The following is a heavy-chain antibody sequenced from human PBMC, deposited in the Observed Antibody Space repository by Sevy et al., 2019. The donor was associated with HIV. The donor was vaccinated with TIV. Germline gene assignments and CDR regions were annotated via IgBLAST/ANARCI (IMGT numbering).Heavy chain of an antibody. CDR3: ARAFRSVVPATVLGLGSWYFFAMDV. CDR1: GGSFSGYD. V-gene: IGHV4-34*01. D-gene: IGHD1-26*01. CDR2: IDHSGSI. Sequence: KQSQTLSLTCAVYGGSFSGYDWSWIRQPPGKGLEWVGEIDHSGSINYNPSLKSRVTISIDTSNNQFSLKLTSVTAADTAVYYCARAFRSVVPATVLGLGSWYFFAMDVWGQGTTVTVSS. J-gene: IGHJ6*02.